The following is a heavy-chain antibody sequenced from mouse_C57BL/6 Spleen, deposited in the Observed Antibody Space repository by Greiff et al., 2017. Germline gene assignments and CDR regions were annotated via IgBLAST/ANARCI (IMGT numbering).Heavy chain of an antibody. Sequence: EVKLMESGGGLVKPGGSLKLSCAASGFTFSSYTMSWVRQTPEKRLEWVATISGGGGNTYYPDSVKGRFTISRDHAKNPLYLQTSSQRSVDTDLYYSEGQNYYGSSSWYCDVWGTGTTVTVSA. CDR3: EGQNYYGSSSWYCDV. CDR2: ISGGGGNT. D-gene: IGHD1-1*01. V-gene: IGHV5-9*01. J-gene: IGHJ1*03. CDR1: GFTFSSYT.